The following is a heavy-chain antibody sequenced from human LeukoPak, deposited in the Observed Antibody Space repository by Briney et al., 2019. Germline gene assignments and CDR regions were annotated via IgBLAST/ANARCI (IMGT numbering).Heavy chain of an antibody. CDR2: INHSGST. J-gene: IGHJ6*03. V-gene: IGHV4-34*01. Sequence: PSETLSLTCAVYGGSFSGYYWSWIRQPPGKGLEWIGEINHSGSTNYNPSLKSRVTISVDTSKNQFSLKLSSVTAADTAVYYCARVGKGYYGSGSYGPYYYYYMDVWGKGTTVTVSS. CDR1: GGSFSGYY. D-gene: IGHD3-10*01. CDR3: ARVGKGYYGSGSYGPYYYYYMDV.